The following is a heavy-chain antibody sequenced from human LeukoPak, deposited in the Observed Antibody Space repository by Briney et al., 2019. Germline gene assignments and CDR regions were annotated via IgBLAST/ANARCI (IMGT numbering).Heavy chain of an antibody. CDR3: ARGPTISETGYFDY. J-gene: IGHJ4*03. D-gene: IGHD1-1*01. CDR1: GGSFSAYY. V-gene: IGHV4-34*01. Sequence: PSETLSLTCAVYGGSFSAYYWSWIRQSPGKGLQWIAEVNHRGDTNYNPSVKGRVTISVDTSKNQFSLKVTSLTAADTAVYYCARGPTISETGYFDYWDQGTLVTVSS. CDR2: VNHRGDT.